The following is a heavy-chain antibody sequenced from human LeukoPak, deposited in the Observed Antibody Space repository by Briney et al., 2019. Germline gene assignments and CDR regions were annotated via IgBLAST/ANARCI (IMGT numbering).Heavy chain of an antibody. D-gene: IGHD2-2*01. V-gene: IGHV3-30*02. Sequence: GGSLRLSCAASGFIFSSYGMHWVRQAPGKGLEWVALIRSDGSKTYYADCVEGRFTISRDNSKNTLYLQMYSLGADDTAVYYCAKRYCRSASCRSGMDVWGQGTTVTVSS. CDR1: GFIFSSYG. CDR3: AKRYCRSASCRSGMDV. J-gene: IGHJ6*02. CDR2: IRSDGSKT.